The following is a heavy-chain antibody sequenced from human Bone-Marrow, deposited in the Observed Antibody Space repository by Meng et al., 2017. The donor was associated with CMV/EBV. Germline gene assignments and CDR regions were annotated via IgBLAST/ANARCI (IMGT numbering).Heavy chain of an antibody. J-gene: IGHJ5*02. Sequence: GESLKISFAASGFTFSKSWMNWIRQAPGKGLEWVANIKHDGSESYYVGSVKGRFTISRDNAKNSLYLQMNSLRAEDTAVYYCARDGDDDFWNGYPYQWFDPWGQGTLVTVSS. CDR3: ARDGDDDFWNGYPYQWFDP. D-gene: IGHD3-3*01. V-gene: IGHV3-7*01. CDR2: IKHDGSES. CDR1: GFTFSKSW.